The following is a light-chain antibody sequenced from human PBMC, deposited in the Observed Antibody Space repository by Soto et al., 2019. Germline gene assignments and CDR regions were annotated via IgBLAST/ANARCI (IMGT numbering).Light chain of an antibody. Sequence: QSVLTQPPSASGTPGQRVTISCSGSSSNIGSNTVNWYQQLPGTAPKLLIYNNNQRPSGVPDRFSGSKSGTSASLAISGLQSEDEADYYCSSYTSSSTLVFGTGTKVTVL. CDR3: SSYTSSSTLV. J-gene: IGLJ1*01. CDR2: NNN. CDR1: SSNIGSNT. V-gene: IGLV1-44*01.